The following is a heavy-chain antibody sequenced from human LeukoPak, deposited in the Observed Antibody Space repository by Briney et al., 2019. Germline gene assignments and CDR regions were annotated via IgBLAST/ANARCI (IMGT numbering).Heavy chain of an antibody. D-gene: IGHD2-2*01. CDR3: ARDDRPSANSRDWFNP. J-gene: IGHJ5*02. CDR2: IKQDESEK. Sequence: GGSLRLSCAASGFTFRDYWMHWIRQAPGKGLEWVANIKQDESEKYYVDSVKGRFTISRDNAKSSLYLQMNSLRAEDTAVYYCARDDRPSANSRDWFNPWGQGTPVIVSS. CDR1: GFTFRDYW. V-gene: IGHV3-7*01.